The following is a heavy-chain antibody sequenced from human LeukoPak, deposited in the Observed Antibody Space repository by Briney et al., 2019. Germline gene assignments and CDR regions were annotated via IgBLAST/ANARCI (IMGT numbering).Heavy chain of an antibody. CDR2: INSDGSST. CDR1: GFTFSSYW. J-gene: IGHJ3*02. CDR3: ARGPRDYVWGSQDAFDI. V-gene: IGHV3-74*01. Sequence: GGSLRLSCAASGFTFSSYWMHWVRQAPGKGLVWVSRINSDGSSTSYADSVKGRFTISRDNAENTLYLQMNSLRAEDTAVYYCARGPRDYVWGSQDAFDIWGQGTMVTVSS. D-gene: IGHD3-16*01.